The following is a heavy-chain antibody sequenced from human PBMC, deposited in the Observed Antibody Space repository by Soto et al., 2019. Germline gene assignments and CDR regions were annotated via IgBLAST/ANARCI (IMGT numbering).Heavy chain of an antibody. D-gene: IGHD2-2*01. Sequence: SETLSLTCAVYGGSFSGYYWSWIRQPPGKGLEWIGEINHSGSTNYNPSLKSRVTISVDTSKNQFSLKLSSVTAADTAVYYCARGQPYCSSTSCYDHYYYGMDVWGQGTTVTVSS. CDR3: ARGQPYCSSTSCYDHYYYGMDV. CDR2: INHSGST. J-gene: IGHJ6*02. V-gene: IGHV4-34*01. CDR1: GGSFSGYY.